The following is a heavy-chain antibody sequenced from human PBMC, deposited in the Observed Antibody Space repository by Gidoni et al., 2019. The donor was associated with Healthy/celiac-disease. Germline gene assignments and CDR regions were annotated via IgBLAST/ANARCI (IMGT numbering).Heavy chain of an antibody. Sequence: QVQLVESGGGLVKPGGSLRLSCAASGCTCSDYYMSWIRQAPGKGLECVSFISSSSSYTNYADSVKGRFTISRDNAKNSLYLQMNSLRAEDTAVYYCARGASTVNPYYFDYWGQGTLVTVSS. CDR2: ISSSSSYT. J-gene: IGHJ4*02. CDR1: GCTCSDYY. CDR3: ARGASTVNPYYFDY. V-gene: IGHV3-11*06. D-gene: IGHD4-17*01.